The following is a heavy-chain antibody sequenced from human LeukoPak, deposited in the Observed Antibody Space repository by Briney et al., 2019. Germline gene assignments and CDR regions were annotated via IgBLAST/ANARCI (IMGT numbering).Heavy chain of an antibody. J-gene: IGHJ4*02. D-gene: IGHD5-18*01. V-gene: IGHV1-8*01. CDR2: MNPNSGNT. CDR1: GYTFTSYD. CDR3: ARAPLGYTSAYSFVDY. Sequence: GASVKVSCKASGYTFTSYDINWVRQATGQGLEWMGWMNPNSGNTGYAQKFQGRVTMTRNTSISTAYMELSSLRSEDTAVYYCARAPLGYTSAYSFVDYWGQGTLVTVSS.